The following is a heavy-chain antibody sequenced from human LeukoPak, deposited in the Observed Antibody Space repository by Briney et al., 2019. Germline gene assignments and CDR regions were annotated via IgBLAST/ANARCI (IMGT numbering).Heavy chain of an antibody. V-gene: IGHV4-39*01. CDR1: GDSISGSPYY. CDR2: IYHKGNT. Sequence: SETLSLTCTVSGDSISGSPYYWAWIRQTPGKGFEWIGSIYHKGNTYYNPSLKSRVVISVDTSKNQFSLKVASLTAADTAVYYCARPPDLAATGYWGQGTLVTVSS. CDR3: ARPPDLAATGY. J-gene: IGHJ4*02. D-gene: IGHD1-1*01.